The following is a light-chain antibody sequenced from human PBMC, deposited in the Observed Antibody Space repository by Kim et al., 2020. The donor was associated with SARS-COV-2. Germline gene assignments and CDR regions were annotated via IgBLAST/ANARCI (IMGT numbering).Light chain of an antibody. CDR2: GSD. CDR1: SSNTGAGYY. Sequence: VTISCTGSSSNTGAGYYVHWYQQVPGTPPKLLIYGSDSRLSGVPYRFSASKSGASATLAITGLRAEDEADYYCQSYDRSLSVLYVFGTGTKVTVL. CDR3: QSYDRSLSVLYV. V-gene: IGLV1-40*03. J-gene: IGLJ1*01.